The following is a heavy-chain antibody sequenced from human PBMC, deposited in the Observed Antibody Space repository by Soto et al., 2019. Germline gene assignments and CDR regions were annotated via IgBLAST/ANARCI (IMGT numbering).Heavy chain of an antibody. J-gene: IGHJ6*03. V-gene: IGHV1-3*01. Sequence: QVQLVQSGAEVKKPGASVKVSCKASGYTFTSYAMHWVRQAPGQRLEWMGWINAGNGNTKYSQKFQGRVTITRDTSASTAYMELSSLRSEDTAVYYCARRPFYGDYGYVDVWGKGTTVTVSS. CDR3: ARRPFYGDYGYVDV. CDR1: GYTFTSYA. D-gene: IGHD4-17*01. CDR2: INAGNGNT.